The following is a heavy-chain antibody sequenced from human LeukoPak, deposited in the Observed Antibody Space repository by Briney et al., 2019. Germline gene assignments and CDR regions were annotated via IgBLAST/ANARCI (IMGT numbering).Heavy chain of an antibody. J-gene: IGHJ4*02. Sequence: SETLSLTCTISGGSISSHYWSWIRQPPGKGLEWIGYIYYSGNTNYNSSLKSRVTISVDRSKNQFSLKLSSVTAADTAVYYCARLEETGSHYDYWGQGTLVTVSS. CDR3: ARLEETGSHYDY. D-gene: IGHD1-14*01. CDR1: GGSISSHY. CDR2: IYYSGNT. V-gene: IGHV4-59*11.